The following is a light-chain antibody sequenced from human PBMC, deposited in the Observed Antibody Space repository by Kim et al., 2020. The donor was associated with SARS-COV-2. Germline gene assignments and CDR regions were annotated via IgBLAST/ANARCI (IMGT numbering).Light chain of an antibody. Sequence: SYELTQPPSVSVSPGQTASITCSGDRLGHKYVCWYRHKPGQSPEVVIYQDKQRPSGIPERFSGSNSGNTATLTISGTQDVDEADYYCQVWDSTTTVFGGGTQLTVL. J-gene: IGLJ2*01. CDR2: QDK. CDR3: QVWDSTTTV. CDR1: RLGHKY. V-gene: IGLV3-1*01.